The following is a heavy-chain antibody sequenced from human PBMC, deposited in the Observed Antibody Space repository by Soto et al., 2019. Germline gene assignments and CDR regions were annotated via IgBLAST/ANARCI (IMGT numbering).Heavy chain of an antibody. CDR3: AKALGYCSSTSCRRYNWFDP. CDR2: ISGSGGST. Sequence: VGSLRLSCAASGFTFSSYAMSWVRQAPGKGLEWVSAISGSGGSTYYADSVKGRFTISRDNSKNTLYLQMNSLRAEDTAVYYCAKALGYCSSTSCRRYNWFDPWGQGTLVTVSS. D-gene: IGHD2-2*01. J-gene: IGHJ5*02. CDR1: GFTFSSYA. V-gene: IGHV3-23*01.